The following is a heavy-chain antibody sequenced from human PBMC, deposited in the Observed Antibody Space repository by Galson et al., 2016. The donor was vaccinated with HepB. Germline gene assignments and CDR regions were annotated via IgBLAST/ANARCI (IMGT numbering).Heavy chain of an antibody. J-gene: IGHJ6*02. CDR3: ARHARFTGSPRAFYHYKMDV. D-gene: IGHD2/OR15-2a*01. CDR2: IYPGDSET. V-gene: IGHV5-51*01. CDR1: GYSFSTYW. Sequence: QSGAEVKKPGESLKISCKGSGYSFSTYWIAWVRQMPGKGLEWMGIIYPGDSETKYSPSIQGQVVISVDESITAAYLQWTSLQASDTAMYYCARHARFTGSPRAFYHYKMDVWGQGTTVTVS.